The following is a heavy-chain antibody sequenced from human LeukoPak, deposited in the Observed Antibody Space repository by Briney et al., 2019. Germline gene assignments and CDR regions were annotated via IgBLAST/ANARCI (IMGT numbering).Heavy chain of an antibody. CDR2: ISGSGGST. V-gene: IGHV3-23*01. J-gene: IGHJ4*02. CDR3: ASWGYYYGSGSPSNFDY. Sequence: GGSLRLSCAASGFTFSSYAMCWVRQAPGKGLEWVSAISGSGGSTYYADSVKGRFTISRDNSKNTLYLQMNSLRAEDTAVNSSASWGYYYGSGSPSNFDYWGQGTLVTVSS. CDR1: GFTFSSYA. D-gene: IGHD3-10*01.